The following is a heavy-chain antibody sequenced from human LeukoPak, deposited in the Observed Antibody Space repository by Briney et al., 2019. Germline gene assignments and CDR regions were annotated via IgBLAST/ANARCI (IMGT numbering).Heavy chain of an antibody. V-gene: IGHV4-39*07. CDR1: GGSIRSSSYY. Sequence: SETLSLTCTVSGGSIRSSSYYWGWIRQPPGKGLEWIGNIYYTGSTYYNPSLKSRVTISVDTSKNQFSLKLSSVTAADTAVYYCARGKVGATRRSAFDIWGQGTMVTVSS. J-gene: IGHJ3*02. D-gene: IGHD1-26*01. CDR3: ARGKVGATRRSAFDI. CDR2: IYYTGST.